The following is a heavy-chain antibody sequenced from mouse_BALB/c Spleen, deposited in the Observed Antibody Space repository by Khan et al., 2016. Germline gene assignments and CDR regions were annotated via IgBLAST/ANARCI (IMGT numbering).Heavy chain of an antibody. CDR3: ARLSSAYYFDY. V-gene: IGHV5-9-3*01. J-gene: IGHJ2*01. CDR1: GFTFRSYA. Sequence: EVELVESGGGLVKPGGSLKLSCAASGFTFRSYAMSWVRQTPEKRLEWVATISSGGSYTYYPDSVKGRLTITRDNDKNTLYLQMSSLRSEYTAMYYCARLSSAYYFDYWGQGTTLTVSS. CDR2: ISSGGSYT.